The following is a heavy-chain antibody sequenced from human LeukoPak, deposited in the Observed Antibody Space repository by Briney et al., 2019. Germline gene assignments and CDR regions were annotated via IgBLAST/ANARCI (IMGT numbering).Heavy chain of an antibody. CDR3: ARYFDWLRPTEGAFDI. J-gene: IGHJ3*02. V-gene: IGHV1-18*01. Sequence: AASVKVSCKASGYTFTSYGISWVRQAPGQGLEWMGWISAYNGNTNYAQKLQGRVTMTTDKSTSTAYMELRSLRSDDTAVYYCARYFDWLRPTEGAFDIWGQGTMVTVSS. D-gene: IGHD3-9*01. CDR2: ISAYNGNT. CDR1: GYTFTSYG.